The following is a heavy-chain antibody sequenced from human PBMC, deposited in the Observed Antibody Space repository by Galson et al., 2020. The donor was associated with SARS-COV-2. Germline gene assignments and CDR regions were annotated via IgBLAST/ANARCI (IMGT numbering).Heavy chain of an antibody. V-gene: IGHV1-24*01. J-gene: IGHJ3*02. CDR2: FDTEDGET. CDR3: ATPPRSSGWSDAFDI. D-gene: IGHD6-19*01. Sequence: ASVKVSCKASGYTINELHMHWVRQAPGNGLEWMGGFDTEDGETIYAQKFQGRVTMTEDTSTDTAYMELSSLRSEDTAVYYCATPPRSSGWSDAFDIWGLGTMVTVSS. CDR1: GYTINELH.